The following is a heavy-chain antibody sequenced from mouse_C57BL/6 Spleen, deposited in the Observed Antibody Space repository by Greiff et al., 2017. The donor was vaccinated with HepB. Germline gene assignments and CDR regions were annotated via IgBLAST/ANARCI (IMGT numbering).Heavy chain of an antibody. CDR2: IYPGDGDT. V-gene: IGHV1-80*01. Sequence: QVQLQQSGAELVKPGASVKISCKASGYAFSSYWMNWVKQRPGKGLEWIGQIYPGDGDTNYNGKFKGKATLTADKSSSTAYMQRSSLTSEDSAVYFCARRGTTVVAGAMDYWGQGTSVTASS. D-gene: IGHD1-1*01. J-gene: IGHJ4*01. CDR1: GYAFSSYW. CDR3: ARRGTTVVAGAMDY.